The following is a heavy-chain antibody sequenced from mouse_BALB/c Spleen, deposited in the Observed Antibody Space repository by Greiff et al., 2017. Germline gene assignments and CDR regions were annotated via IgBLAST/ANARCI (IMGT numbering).Heavy chain of an antibody. Sequence: VKLVESGGGLVQPGGSRKLSCAASGFTFSSFGMHWVRQAPEKGLEWLGVIWSGGSTDYNAAFISRLSISKDNSKSQVFFKMNSLQANDTAIYYCARLITTSYAMDYWGQGTSVTVSS. CDR2: IWSGGST. CDR3: ARLITTSYAMDY. J-gene: IGHJ4*01. D-gene: IGHD2-4*01. V-gene: IGHV2-2*02. CDR1: GFTFSSFG.